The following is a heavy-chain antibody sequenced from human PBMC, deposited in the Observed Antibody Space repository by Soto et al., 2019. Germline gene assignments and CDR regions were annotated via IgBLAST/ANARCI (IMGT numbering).Heavy chain of an antibody. D-gene: IGHD2-15*01. V-gene: IGHV3-13*01. J-gene: IGHJ3*02. Sequence: EVQLVESGGGLVQPGGSLRLSCAASGFTFSSYDMHWVRQATGKGLEWVSAIGTAGDTYYPGSVKGRFTISRENAKNSMYLQMTSLRAGETAVYYCARVHGKSQAFDIWGQGTMVTVSS. CDR1: GFTFSSYD. CDR2: IGTAGDT. CDR3: ARVHGKSQAFDI.